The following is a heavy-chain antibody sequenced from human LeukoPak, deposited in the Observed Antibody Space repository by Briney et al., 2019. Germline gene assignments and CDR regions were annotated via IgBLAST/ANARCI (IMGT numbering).Heavy chain of an antibody. CDR3: AKEPRITTIVGLYYFDY. J-gene: IGHJ4*02. V-gene: IGHV3-30*18. CDR2: ISYDGSNK. D-gene: IGHD3-22*01. Sequence: PGGSLRLSCAASGFTFSSYAMHWVRQAPGKGLEWVAVISYDGSNKYYADSVKGRFAISRDNSKNTLYLQMNSLRGEDTAVYYCAKEPRITTIVGLYYFDYWGQGTLVTVSS. CDR1: GFTFSSYA.